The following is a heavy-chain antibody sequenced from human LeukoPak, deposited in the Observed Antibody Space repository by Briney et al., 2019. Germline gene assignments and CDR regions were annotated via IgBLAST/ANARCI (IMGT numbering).Heavy chain of an antibody. D-gene: IGHD6-13*01. CDR2: IKQDGSEK. J-gene: IGHJ4*02. CDR3: ARSLPYSSWYLLSHY. CDR1: GFTFSSYW. V-gene: IGHV3-7*01. Sequence: GGSLRLSCAASGFTFSSYWMSWVRQAPGKGLEWVANIKQDGSEKYYVDSVKGRFTISRDNSKNTLYLQMNSLRAEDTAVYYCARSLPYSSWYLLSHYWGQGTLVTVSS.